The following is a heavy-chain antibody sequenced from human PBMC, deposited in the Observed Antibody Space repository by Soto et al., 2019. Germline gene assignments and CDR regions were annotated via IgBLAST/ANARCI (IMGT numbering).Heavy chain of an antibody. D-gene: IGHD4-17*01. CDR2: TRNKANSYTT. V-gene: IGHV3-72*01. J-gene: IGHJ4*02. CDR3: ARDSDADYGDWGH. Sequence: EVQLVASGGGLVQPGGSLRLSCAASGFTFSDHYMDWVRQAPGTGLEWVGRTRNKANSYTTEYAASVKDRFTISRDDSKNSLYLQMNNLKTEDTAVYYCARDSDADYGDWGHGGQGTRVTVSA. CDR1: GFTFSDHY.